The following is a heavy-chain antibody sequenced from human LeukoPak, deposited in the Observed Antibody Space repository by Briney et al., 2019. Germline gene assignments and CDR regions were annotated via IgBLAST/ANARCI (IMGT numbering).Heavy chain of an antibody. Sequence: SETLPLTCTASGDSISSSTFFWGWIRQPPGSGLEWIGTISYSGNTNYNPSLKSRVTILVDTSKNQIFLKLTSVTAADTAVYYCARDSRSNWYYFWGQGALVTVSS. CDR2: ISYSGNT. D-gene: IGHD6-25*01. J-gene: IGHJ5*01. CDR1: GDSISSSTFF. V-gene: IGHV4-39*07. CDR3: ARDSRSNWYYF.